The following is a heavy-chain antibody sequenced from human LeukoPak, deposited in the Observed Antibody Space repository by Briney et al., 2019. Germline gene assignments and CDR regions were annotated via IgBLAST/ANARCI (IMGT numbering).Heavy chain of an antibody. J-gene: IGHJ4*02. D-gene: IGHD6-19*01. CDR2: INHSGST. Sequence: SETLSLTCAVYGGSFSGYYWSWIRQPPGEGLEWIGEINHSGSTNYNPSLKSRVTISVDTSKNQFSLKLSSVTAADTAVYYCAEGAVAGYDYWGQGTLVTVSS. CDR3: AEGAVAGYDY. CDR1: GGSFSGYY. V-gene: IGHV4-34*01.